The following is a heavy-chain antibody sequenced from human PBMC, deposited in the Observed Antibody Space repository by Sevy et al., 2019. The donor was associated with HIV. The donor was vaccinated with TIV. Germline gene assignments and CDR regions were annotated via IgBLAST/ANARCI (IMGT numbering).Heavy chain of an antibody. CDR2: ISTSTSTTTI. V-gene: IGHV3-11*01. Sequence: GGSLRLSCAASGFTFNDYNLSWIRQAPGKGVEWVSYISTSTSTTTIYYADSVKGRFTISRDNAKNSIYLQMNSLRVDDMAVYYCARAAGWFDAWGQGTLVTVSS. J-gene: IGHJ5*02. CDR1: GFTFNDYN. CDR3: ARAAGWFDA.